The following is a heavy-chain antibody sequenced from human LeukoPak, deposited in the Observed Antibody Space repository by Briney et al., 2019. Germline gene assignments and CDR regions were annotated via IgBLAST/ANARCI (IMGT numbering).Heavy chain of an antibody. D-gene: IGHD1-26*01. Sequence: SETLSLTCTVSGGSIRSYYWSWIRQPPGKGLEWIGYIFYAGSTTYNPSLKSRVTISIDTSKNEVSLRLSSVTAADTAVYYCAVGATTLWYFDLWGRGTLATVSS. CDR2: IFYAGST. V-gene: IGHV4-59*08. CDR1: GGSIRSYY. CDR3: AVGATTLWYFDL. J-gene: IGHJ2*01.